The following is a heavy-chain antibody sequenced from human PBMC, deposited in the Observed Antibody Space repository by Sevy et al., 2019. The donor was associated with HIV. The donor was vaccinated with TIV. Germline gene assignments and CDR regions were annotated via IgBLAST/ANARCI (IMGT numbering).Heavy chain of an antibody. CDR1: GFIFGNYG. J-gene: IGHJ4*02. V-gene: IGHV3-23*01. D-gene: IGHD1-1*01. CDR3: AKDSRTIATLDY. CDR2: ISGSDGST. Sequence: GGSLRLSCAASGFIFGNYGMSWVRQAPGMGLEWVSGISGSDGSTYYANSVKGRFTISRDNSKNMLYLQMNTLRAGDTAIYYCAKDSRTIATLDYWGQGALVTVSS.